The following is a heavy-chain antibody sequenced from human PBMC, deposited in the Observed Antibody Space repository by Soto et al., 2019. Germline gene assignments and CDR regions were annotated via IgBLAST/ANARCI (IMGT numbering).Heavy chain of an antibody. CDR1: GGTFSSYA. Sequence: SVKVSCKASGGTFSSYAISWVRQAPGQGLEWMGGIIPIFGTANYAQKFQGRVTITADESTSTAYMELSSLRSEDTAVYHCARHPGGRGYYYGMDVWGQGTTVTVSS. V-gene: IGHV1-69*13. D-gene: IGHD2-15*01. CDR3: ARHPGGRGYYYGMDV. CDR2: IIPIFGTA. J-gene: IGHJ6*02.